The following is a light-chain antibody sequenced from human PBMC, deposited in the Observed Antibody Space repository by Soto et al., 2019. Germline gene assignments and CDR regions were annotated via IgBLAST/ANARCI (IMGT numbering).Light chain of an antibody. J-gene: IGLJ3*02. CDR1: TSNLGSNF. CDR2: RNR. CDR3: ASWDDGLSGVV. Sequence: QSVLTQPPSASGTPGQTVTISCSGSTSNLGSNFIYWYQQLPGAAPKLLISRNRQRPSGVPDRFCGSKSGTSGSLVISGLRSEDEADYHCASWDDGLSGVVFGGGTKLTVL. V-gene: IGLV1-47*01.